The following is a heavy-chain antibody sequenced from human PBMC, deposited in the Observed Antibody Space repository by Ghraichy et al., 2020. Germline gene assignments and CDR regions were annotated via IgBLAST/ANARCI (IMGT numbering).Heavy chain of an antibody. V-gene: IGHV2-5*02. J-gene: IGHJ5*02. CDR2: IYWDHDK. D-gene: IGHD7-27*01. CDR1: GFSLSTGRVG. Sequence: SGPTLVKPTQTLTLTCTFSGFSLSTGRVGVGWIRQPPGKALEWLAVIYWDHDKRYSPSLKSRLTITKDTSKNQVVLTMTNMDPVDTATYYCAHRASHWGYTWFDPWGQGTLVTVSS. CDR3: AHRASHWGYTWFDP.